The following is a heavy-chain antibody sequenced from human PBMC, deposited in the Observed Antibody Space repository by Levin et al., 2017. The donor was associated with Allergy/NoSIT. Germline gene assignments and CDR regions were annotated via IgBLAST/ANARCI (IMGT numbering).Heavy chain of an antibody. CDR3: AKRSIIAARYFDY. J-gene: IGHJ4*02. D-gene: IGHD6-6*01. CDR1: GFTFSSYA. V-gene: IGHV3-23*01. Sequence: GGSLRLSCAASGFTFSSYAMSWVRQAPGKGLEWVSRISGGGGSTYYADSVKGRFTISRDNSKNTLDLQMNSLRAEDTAVYYCAKRSIIAARYFDYWGQGTLVTVSS. CDR2: ISGGGGST.